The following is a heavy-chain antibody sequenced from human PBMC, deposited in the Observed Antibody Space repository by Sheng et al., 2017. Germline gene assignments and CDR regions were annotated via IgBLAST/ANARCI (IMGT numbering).Heavy chain of an antibody. CDR2: ISSSSSYI. J-gene: IGHJ3*02. D-gene: IGHD1-20*01. Sequence: EVQLVESGGGLVKPGGSLRLSCAASGFTFSSYSMNWVRQAPGKGLEWVSSISSSSSYIYYADSVKDRFTISRDNAKNSLYLQMNSLRAEDTAVYYCARGYNWNVGAFDIWGQGTMVTVSS. CDR1: GFTFSSYS. V-gene: IGHV3-21*01. CDR3: ARGYNWNVGAFDI.